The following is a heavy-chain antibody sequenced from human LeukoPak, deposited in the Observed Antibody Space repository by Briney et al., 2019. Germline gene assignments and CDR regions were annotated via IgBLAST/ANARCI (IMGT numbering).Heavy chain of an antibody. D-gene: IGHD3-10*01. Sequence: SETLSLTCAVYGGSFSGYYWSWIRQPPGKGLEWIGEINHSGSTNYNPSLKSRVTISVDTSKNQFSLKLSSVTAADTAVYYCARDVTMVRGVIDYWGQGTLVTVSS. CDR1: GGSFSGYY. V-gene: IGHV4-34*01. CDR2: INHSGST. CDR3: ARDVTMVRGVIDY. J-gene: IGHJ4*02.